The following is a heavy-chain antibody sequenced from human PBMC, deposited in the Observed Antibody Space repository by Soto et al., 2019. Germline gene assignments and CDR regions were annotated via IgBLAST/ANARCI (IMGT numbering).Heavy chain of an antibody. CDR2: IYYSGSA. V-gene: IGHV4-39*01. Sequence: PSETLSLTFTVSGGSISRSSYYWVLIRQPPGKGLEWIGSIYYSGSAYYNPSLKSRVTISVDTSKNQFSLKLSSVTAADTAVYYCASRQRGPYYSYYYGMDVWGQGTTVTVSS. D-gene: IGHD3-10*01. J-gene: IGHJ6*02. CDR3: ASRQRGPYYSYYYGMDV. CDR1: GGSISRSSYY.